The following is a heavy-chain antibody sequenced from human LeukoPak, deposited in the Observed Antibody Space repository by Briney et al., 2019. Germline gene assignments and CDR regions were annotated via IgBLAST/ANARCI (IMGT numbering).Heavy chain of an antibody. D-gene: IGHD2-21*02. Sequence: GGSLRLSCAASGFTFSSYAMSWVRQAPGTGLGWVSVISGSGGSTYYADSVKGRFTISRDNSKNTLYLQMNSLRAEDTAVYYCAKVLAYCGGDCDLYYYYGMDVWGQGTTVTVSS. CDR3: AKVLAYCGGDCDLYYYYGMDV. CDR1: GFTFSSYA. CDR2: ISGSGGST. V-gene: IGHV3-23*01. J-gene: IGHJ6*02.